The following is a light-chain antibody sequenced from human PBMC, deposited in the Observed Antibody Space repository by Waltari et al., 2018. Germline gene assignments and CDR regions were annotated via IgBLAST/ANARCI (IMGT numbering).Light chain of an antibody. CDR1: QSITDW. CDR3: QQYTIYPLT. J-gene: IGKJ4*01. V-gene: IGKV1-5*03. CDR2: KAS. Sequence: DVQMTQSPATLSSSVGDSVTITCRASQSITDWLAWYQQKPRKAPKLLIYKASTLESGVPSRFIGTRSGTEFTITISNLQPDDVATYYCQQYTIYPLTFGGGTKVAI.